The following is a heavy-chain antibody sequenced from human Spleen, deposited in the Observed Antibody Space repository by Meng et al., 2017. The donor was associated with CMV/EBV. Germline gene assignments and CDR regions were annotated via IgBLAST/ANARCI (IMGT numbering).Heavy chain of an antibody. CDR1: GGTISKYG. J-gene: IGHJ5*02. CDR3: ARDHDIVVSGWFDP. D-gene: IGHD2-2*01. V-gene: IGHV1-69*05. CDR2: IIPAFRTT. Sequence: SGGTISKYGISWVRQAPGQGLEWMGMIIPAFRTTNYAQKFQGRVTSTTDESTSTAYMELGGLRSEDTAVYYCARDHDIVVSGWFDPWGQGTLVTVSS.